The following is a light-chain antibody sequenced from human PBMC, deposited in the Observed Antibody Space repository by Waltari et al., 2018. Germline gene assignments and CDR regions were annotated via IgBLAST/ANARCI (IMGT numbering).Light chain of an antibody. J-gene: IGLJ6*01. Sequence: QSALTQPASVSGSPGQSITLSCPGTSSDVGGFDFFSWYQQYPGKAPKLIIYGVSDRPSGVSNRFSGSKSGNTASLTISGLQTEDEADYYCSSYTSTTTPYNVFGSGTKVTVL. CDR1: SSDVGGFDF. V-gene: IGLV2-14*03. CDR3: SSYTSTTTPYNV. CDR2: GVS.